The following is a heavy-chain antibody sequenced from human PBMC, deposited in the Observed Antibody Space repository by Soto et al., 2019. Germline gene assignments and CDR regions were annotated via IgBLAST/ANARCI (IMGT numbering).Heavy chain of an antibody. J-gene: IGHJ4*02. CDR1: GFPFSNFE. V-gene: IGHV3-48*03. CDR2: IAVGGAA. Sequence: EVQVVESGGGLVQPGGSLRLSCVASGFPFSNFEMNWIRQAPGKGLEWISYIAVGGAAYYADSVKGRFTISRDDAKNLLFLQMNRVGVGDAAGYYFVGGGLPYFDHWGRGTLVTVSS. D-gene: IGHD3-16*01. CDR3: VGGGLPYFDH.